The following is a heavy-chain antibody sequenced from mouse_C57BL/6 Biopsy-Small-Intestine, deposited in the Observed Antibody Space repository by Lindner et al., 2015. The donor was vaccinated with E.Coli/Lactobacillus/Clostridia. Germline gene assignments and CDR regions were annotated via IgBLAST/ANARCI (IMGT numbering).Heavy chain of an antibody. CDR2: IVPIFGTA. CDR3: TRDAEVYSSDGDY. V-gene: IGHV1-81*01. D-gene: IGHD2-12*01. J-gene: IGHJ4*01. Sequence: SVKVSCKASGGTFSNYAISWVRQAPGQGLEWMGGIVPIFGTANYAQRFQGRVTFTADESTSTAYMELSSLRSEDTAVYYCTRDAEVYSSDGDYWGQGTLVTVSS. CDR1: GGTFSNYA.